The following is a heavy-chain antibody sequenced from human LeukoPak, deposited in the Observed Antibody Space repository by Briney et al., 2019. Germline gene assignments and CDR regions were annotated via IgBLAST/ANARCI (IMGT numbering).Heavy chain of an antibody. CDR2: IGNRGTTI. J-gene: IGHJ4*02. CDR1: GFTFSSYE. V-gene: IGHV3-48*03. Sequence: AGGSLRLSCAASGFTFSSYEMNWVRRAPGKGLEWVSHIGNRGTTIFYADSVKGRFTISRDNAKNSLSLQMNSLRAEDAAIYYCARGDRLTTLDCWGQGTLVTVS. D-gene: IGHD3-16*01. CDR3: ARGDRLTTLDC.